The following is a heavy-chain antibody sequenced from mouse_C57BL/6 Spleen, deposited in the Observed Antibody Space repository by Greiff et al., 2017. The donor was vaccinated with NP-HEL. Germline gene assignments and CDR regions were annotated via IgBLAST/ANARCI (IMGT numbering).Heavy chain of an antibody. Sequence: QVQLQQSGPELVKPGASVKISCKASGYSFTSYYIHWVKQRPGQGLEWIGWIYPGSGNTKYNATFKGTAPLPADTSSSTAYMQLSSLTSEDSAVYYCAKDSSGYYWGQGTTLTVSS. CDR3: AKDSSGYY. D-gene: IGHD3-2*02. J-gene: IGHJ2*01. CDR1: GYSFTSYY. CDR2: IYPGSGNT. V-gene: IGHV1-66*01.